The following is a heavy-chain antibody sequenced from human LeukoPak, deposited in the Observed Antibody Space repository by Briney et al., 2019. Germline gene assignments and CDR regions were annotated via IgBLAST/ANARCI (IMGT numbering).Heavy chain of an antibody. J-gene: IGHJ4*02. D-gene: IGHD2-15*01. CDR1: GGSFASSSNY. CDR2: IYYSGNT. Sequence: SETLSLTCTVSGGSFASSSNYWVWIRQPPGKGLEWIGSIYYSGNTHYNPSLKSRVTISVDTSKNQFSLNLASVTAADTAVYYCARVGVFGYCTRDSCHSPLDYWGQGTLATVSS. V-gene: IGHV4-39*07. CDR3: ARVGVFGYCTRDSCHSPLDY.